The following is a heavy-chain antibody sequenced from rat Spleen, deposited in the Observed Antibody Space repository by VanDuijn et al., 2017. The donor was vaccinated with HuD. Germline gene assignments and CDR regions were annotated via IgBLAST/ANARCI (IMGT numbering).Heavy chain of an antibody. Sequence: QVHLKESGPGLVQPSQTLSLTCTVSGFSLTSNSVHWVRQPPGKGLEWIAAISGGGSTYYNSVLKSRLSISRDTSKSQVFLKMNSLQSEDTAIYYCTRDNNYYFDYWGQGVMVTVSS. CDR3: TRDNNYYFDY. D-gene: IGHD1-10*01. J-gene: IGHJ2*01. CDR2: ISGGGST. CDR1: GFSLTSNS. V-gene: IGHV2-6*01.